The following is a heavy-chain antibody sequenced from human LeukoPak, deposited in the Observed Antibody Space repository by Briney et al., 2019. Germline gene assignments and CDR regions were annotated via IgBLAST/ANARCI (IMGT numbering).Heavy chain of an antibody. CDR2: ISSSGDDT. CDR1: GFTFSSYA. CDR3: ARASGPFDY. D-gene: IGHD3-10*01. J-gene: IGHJ4*02. Sequence: SGGSLRLSCAASGFTFSSYAMSWVRQAPGKGLEYISAISSSGDDTLYADSVKGRFTISRDNSKNTLYLQMNSLRAEDTAVYSCARASGPFDYWGQGTLVTVSS. V-gene: IGHV3-23*01.